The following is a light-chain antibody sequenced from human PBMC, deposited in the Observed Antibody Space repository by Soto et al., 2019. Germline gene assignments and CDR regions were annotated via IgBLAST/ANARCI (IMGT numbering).Light chain of an antibody. CDR3: XXYXGSNNLV. V-gene: IGLV2-8*01. J-gene: IGLJ2*01. CDR1: SSDVGGYNY. Sequence: QSALTQPPSASGSPGQSVTISCTGTSSDVGGYNYVSWYQQHPGKAPKLMIYEVSKRPSGVPDRFSGSKSGNTASLTVSGXXXXXXXXXYXXXYXGSNNLVFGGGTKLTVL. CDR2: EVS.